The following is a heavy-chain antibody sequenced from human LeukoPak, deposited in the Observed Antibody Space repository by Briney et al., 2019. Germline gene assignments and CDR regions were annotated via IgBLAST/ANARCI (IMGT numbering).Heavy chain of an antibody. J-gene: IGHJ3*02. CDR3: ARDLGTYYYDSSGPDAFDI. CDR1: GGSISSYY. V-gene: IGHV4-4*07. Sequence: SETLSLTCTVSGGSISSYYWSWIRQPAGKGLEWIGRIYTSGSTNYNPSPKSRVTMSVDTSKNQFSLKLSSVTAAATAVYYCARDLGTYYYDSSGPDAFDIWGQGTMVTVSS. D-gene: IGHD3-22*01. CDR2: IYTSGST.